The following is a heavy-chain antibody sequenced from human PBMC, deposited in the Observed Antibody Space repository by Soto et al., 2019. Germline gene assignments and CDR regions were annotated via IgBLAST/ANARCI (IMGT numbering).Heavy chain of an antibody. CDR2: IHHSGGT. CDR1: GDSISSHDW. D-gene: IGHD3-3*01. J-gene: IGHJ4*02. CDR3: VRNGYYSLDY. V-gene: IGHV4-4*02. Sequence: QVQLQESGPGLVKPSGTLSLTCAVSGDSISSHDWWSWVPQPPNKGLEWIAEIHHSGGTNYNPSLMRRATISVDNSKNQFSLKLISATAADTAVYYCVRNGYYSLDYWGQGTLVSVSS.